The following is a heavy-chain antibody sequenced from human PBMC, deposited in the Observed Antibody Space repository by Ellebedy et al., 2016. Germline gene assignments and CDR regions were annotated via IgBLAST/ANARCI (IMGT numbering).Heavy chain of an antibody. CDR2: INRDGINR. D-gene: IGHD6-19*01. J-gene: IGHJ6*02. Sequence: GESLKISCAASGFTFNTYWMHWVRQAPGEGLVWVSRINRDGINRNYADSVKGRFTISRDNAKNTLYLLMNSLTVEDTAVYYCARQGTRSGPYWDYYYGMDVWGQGTTVTVSS. CDR3: ARQGTRSGPYWDYYYGMDV. CDR1: GFTFNTYW. V-gene: IGHV3-74*01.